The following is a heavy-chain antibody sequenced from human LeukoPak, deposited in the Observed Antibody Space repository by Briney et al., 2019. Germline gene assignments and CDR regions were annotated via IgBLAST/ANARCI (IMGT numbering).Heavy chain of an antibody. CDR3: ATQSPSLYYYDSSGEYPFDI. CDR1: GDSISSGGYS. CDR2: IYHSGST. V-gene: IGHV4-30-2*01. Sequence: SQTLSLTRTVSGDSISSGGYSWSWIRQPPGKGLEWIGYIYHSGSTYYNPSLKSRVTISVDRSKNQFSLKLSSVTAADTAVYYCATQSPSLYYYDSSGEYPFDIWGQGTMVTVSS. D-gene: IGHD3-22*01. J-gene: IGHJ3*02.